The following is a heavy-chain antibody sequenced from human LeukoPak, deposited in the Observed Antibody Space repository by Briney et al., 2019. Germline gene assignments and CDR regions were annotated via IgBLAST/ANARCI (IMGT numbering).Heavy chain of an antibody. Sequence: GGSLRLSCAASGFTFSSYAMSWVRQAPGKGLEWVANIKQDGSEKYYVDSVKGRFTISRDNAKNSLYLQMNSLRAEDTAVYYCARVIVVVVAAIRWFDPWGQGTLVTVSS. CDR2: IKQDGSEK. J-gene: IGHJ5*02. D-gene: IGHD2-15*01. CDR1: GFTFSSYA. V-gene: IGHV3-7*01. CDR3: ARVIVVVVAAIRWFDP.